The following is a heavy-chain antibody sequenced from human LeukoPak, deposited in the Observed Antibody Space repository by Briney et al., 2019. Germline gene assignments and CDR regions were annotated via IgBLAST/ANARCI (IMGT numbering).Heavy chain of an antibody. V-gene: IGHV1-8*01. CDR1: GYTFTSYD. CDR3: ARDRYTAMSRLRGLGETRH. J-gene: IGHJ4*02. Sequence: ASVKVSCKASGYTFTSYDINWVRQATGQGLEWMGWMNPNSGNTGYAQKFQGRVTMTRNTSISTAYMELSSLRSEDTAVYYCARDRYTAMSRLRGLGETRHWGQGTLVTVSS. CDR2: MNPNSGNT. D-gene: IGHD5-18*01.